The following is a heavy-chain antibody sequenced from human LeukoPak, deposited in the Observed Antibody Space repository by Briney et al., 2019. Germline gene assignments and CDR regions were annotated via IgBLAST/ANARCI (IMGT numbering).Heavy chain of an antibody. V-gene: IGHV4-59*01. Sequence: PSETLSLTCTVSGGSISSYYWSWIRQPPGKGLEWIGYIYYSGSTNYNPSLKSRVTISVDTSKNQFSLKLSSVTAADTAVYYCARDGSLEYQLLWVSFGYWGQGTLVTVSS. J-gene: IGHJ4*02. D-gene: IGHD2-2*01. CDR2: IYYSGST. CDR1: GGSISSYY. CDR3: ARDGSLEYQLLWVSFGY.